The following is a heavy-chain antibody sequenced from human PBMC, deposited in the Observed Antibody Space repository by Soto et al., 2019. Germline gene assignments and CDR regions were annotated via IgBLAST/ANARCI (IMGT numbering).Heavy chain of an antibody. D-gene: IGHD3-3*01. Sequence: SETLSLTCSVSGGSMRDYYWSWIRQSPGKGPEWIGYIYYSGNTNYNPSLKSRVTISVDTSKNQFSLKLSSVTAADTAVYYCASSNSDFWSGYYEYYFDYWGQGTLVTVSS. J-gene: IGHJ4*02. V-gene: IGHV4-59*01. CDR2: IYYSGNT. CDR1: GGSMRDYY. CDR3: ASSNSDFWSGYYEYYFDY.